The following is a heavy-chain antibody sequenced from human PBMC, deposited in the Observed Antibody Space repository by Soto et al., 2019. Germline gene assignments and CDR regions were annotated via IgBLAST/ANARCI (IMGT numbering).Heavy chain of an antibody. CDR2: INHSGST. CDR1: GGSFSGYY. Sequence: PSETLSLTCAVYGGSFSGYYWSWIRQPPGKGLEWIGEINHSGSTNYNPSLKSRVTISVDTSKNQFSLKLSSVTAADTAVYYCARTQGFYYYYYYMDVWGKGTTVTVSS. CDR3: ARTQGFYYYYYYMDV. J-gene: IGHJ6*03. V-gene: IGHV4-34*01.